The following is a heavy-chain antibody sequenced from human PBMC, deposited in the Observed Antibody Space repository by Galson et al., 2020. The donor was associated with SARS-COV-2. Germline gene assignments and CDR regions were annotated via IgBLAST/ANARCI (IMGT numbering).Heavy chain of an antibody. CDR3: ARTSGDVDI. D-gene: IGHD3-10*01. V-gene: IGHV4-31*02. J-gene: IGHJ3*02. CDR2: IYHTGTT. CDR1: GASISTDGHF. Sequence: SQTLSLTCTVSGASISTDGHFWTWVRQPPGKGLEWLGYIYHTGTTYYNPSLKSRLNIAVDRSQNQFSLRLRAVTAAGTAEYFWARTSGDVDIWGQETLVTVSS.